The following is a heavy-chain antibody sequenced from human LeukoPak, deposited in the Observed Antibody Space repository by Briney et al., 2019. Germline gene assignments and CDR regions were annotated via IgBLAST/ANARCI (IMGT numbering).Heavy chain of an antibody. J-gene: IGHJ6*02. CDR2: IWYDGSNK. CDR1: GFTFSSYG. V-gene: IGHV3-33*01. CDR3: ARDPRYGSGSYYIGYYYGMDV. Sequence: GRSLRLSCAASGFTFSSYGMHWVRQAPGKGLEWVAVIWYDGSNKYYADSVKGRFTISRDNSKNTLYLQMNSLRAEDTAVYYCARDPRYGSGSYYIGYYYGMDVWGQGTTVTVSS. D-gene: IGHD3-10*01.